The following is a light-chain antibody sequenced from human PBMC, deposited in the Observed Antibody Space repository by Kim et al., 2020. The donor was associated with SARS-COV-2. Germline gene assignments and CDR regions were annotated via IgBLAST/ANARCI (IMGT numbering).Light chain of an antibody. CDR2: MND. Sequence: GQQITISCSGGSYNIGRIYVYWYQQVPGTAPKLLIYMNDRRASGVPDRFSASKSATSATLAISGLRSEDEADYYCATWGDSVTGRAFGGGTQLTVL. J-gene: IGLJ3*02. CDR1: SYNIGRIY. V-gene: IGLV1-47*01. CDR3: ATWGDSVTGRA.